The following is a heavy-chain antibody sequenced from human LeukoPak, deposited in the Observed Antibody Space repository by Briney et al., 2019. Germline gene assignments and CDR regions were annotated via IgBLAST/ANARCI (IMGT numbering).Heavy chain of an antibody. V-gene: IGHV3-30*04. CDR3: AREQSRDDYSYDC. D-gene: IGHD5-24*01. CDR2: ISYDGSNK. CDR1: GFTFSSYA. Sequence: PGGSLRLSCAAPGFTFSSYAMHWVRQAPGKGLEWVAVISYDGSNKYYADSVKGRFTISRDDSQNTLYLHTNSLRTEDTAVYYCAREQSRDDYSYDCWGQGTLVTVSS. J-gene: IGHJ4*02.